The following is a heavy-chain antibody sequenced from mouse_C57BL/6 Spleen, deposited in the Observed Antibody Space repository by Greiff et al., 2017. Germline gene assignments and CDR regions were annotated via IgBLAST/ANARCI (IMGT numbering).Heavy chain of an antibody. CDR3: TTEYMYSNYDY. Sequence: VQLQQSGAELVRPGASVKLSCTASGFNIKDDYMHWVKQRPEQGLEWIGWIDPENGDTEYASKFQGKATITADTSSNTAYLQLSSLTSEVTSVYYCTTEYMYSNYDYWGQGTTLTVSS. CDR1: GFNIKDDY. V-gene: IGHV14-4*01. D-gene: IGHD2-5*01. CDR2: IDPENGDT. J-gene: IGHJ2*01.